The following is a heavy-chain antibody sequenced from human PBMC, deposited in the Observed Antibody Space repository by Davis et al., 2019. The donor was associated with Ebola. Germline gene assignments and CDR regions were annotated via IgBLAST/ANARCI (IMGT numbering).Heavy chain of an antibody. V-gene: IGHV3-30*03. CDR2: ISYDGTDE. Sequence: GESLKISCAASGFTISSYGMHWVRQAPGEGLEWVTVISYDGTDEYYADSVKGRFTISRDPSKNTLYLQMNSLGAEDTAVYYCARDLPGGDWYFDLWGRGTLVTVSS. CDR1: GFTISSYG. D-gene: IGHD1-14*01. CDR3: ARDLPGGDWYFDL. J-gene: IGHJ2*01.